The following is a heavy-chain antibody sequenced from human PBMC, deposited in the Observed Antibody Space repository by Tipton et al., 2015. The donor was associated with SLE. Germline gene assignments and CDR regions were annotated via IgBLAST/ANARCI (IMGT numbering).Heavy chain of an antibody. CDR2: INSDGSST. J-gene: IGHJ4*02. D-gene: IGHD3-10*01. V-gene: IGHV3-74*01. CDR1: GFTFSSYW. Sequence: GSLRLSCAASGFTFSSYWMHWVRQAPGKGLVWVSRINSDGSSTSYADSVKGRFTISRDNAKNSLYLQMNSLRAEDTAVYYCARGMVRGERGYWGQGSLVTVSS. CDR3: ARGMVRGERGY.